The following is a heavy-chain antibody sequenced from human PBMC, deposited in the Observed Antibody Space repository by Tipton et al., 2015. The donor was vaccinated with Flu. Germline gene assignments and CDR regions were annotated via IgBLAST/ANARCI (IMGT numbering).Heavy chain of an antibody. CDR2: IKQDGSEK. Sequence: SLRLSCATSGFTFSHYWMNWVRQAPGKGLEWVAIIKQDGSEKFYADSVKGRFTVSRDNAKNSLYLQMNSLRVEDTAVYYCARPRSDYWGQGTLVTVSS. V-gene: IGHV3-7*01. CDR3: ARPRSDY. CDR1: GFTFSHYW. J-gene: IGHJ4*02.